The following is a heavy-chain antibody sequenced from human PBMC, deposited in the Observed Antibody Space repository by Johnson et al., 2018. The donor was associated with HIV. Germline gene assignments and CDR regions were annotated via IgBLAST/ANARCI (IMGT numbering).Heavy chain of an antibody. CDR1: GFTFSNYA. J-gene: IGHJ3*02. D-gene: IGHD6-6*01. Sequence: VQLVESGGGVVQPGRSLRLSCAASGFTFSNYAMHWVRQAPGKGLEWVAVISYDGSNKYYADSVKGRFTISRDNSKNTLYLQMNSLRAGDTAVYYCARAHVSSSSSIDAFDIWGQGTMVTVSS. V-gene: IGHV3-30*14. CDR2: ISYDGSNK. CDR3: ARAHVSSSSSIDAFDI.